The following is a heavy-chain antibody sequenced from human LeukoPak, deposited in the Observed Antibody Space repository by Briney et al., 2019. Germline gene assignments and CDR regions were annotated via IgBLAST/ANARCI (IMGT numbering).Heavy chain of an antibody. CDR1: GFTFSSYG. V-gene: IGHV3-7*01. D-gene: IGHD3-22*01. J-gene: IGHJ4*02. CDR2: IKQDGSEK. Sequence: GGSLRLSCAASGFTFSSYGMHWVRQAPGKGLEWVANIKQDGSEKYYVDSVKGRFTISRDNAKNSLYLQMNSLRTEDTAVYYCARETQTYYYDSSGYYWQYYFDYWGQGTLVTVSS. CDR3: ARETQTYYYDSSGYYWQYYFDY.